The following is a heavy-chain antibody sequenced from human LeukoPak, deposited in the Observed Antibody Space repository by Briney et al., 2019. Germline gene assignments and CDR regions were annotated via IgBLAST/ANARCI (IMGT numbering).Heavy chain of an antibody. CDR3: ASGFGIAVAGTPFGFDY. CDR1: GYSISGGYY. J-gene: IGHJ4*02. Sequence: SETLSLTCTVSGYSISGGYYWGWIRQPPGKGLEWIGSIYHSGSTYYNPSLKSRVTISVDTSKNQFSLKLSSVTAADTAVYYCASGFGIAVAGTPFGFDYWGQGTLVTVSS. V-gene: IGHV4-38-2*02. CDR2: IYHSGST. D-gene: IGHD6-19*01.